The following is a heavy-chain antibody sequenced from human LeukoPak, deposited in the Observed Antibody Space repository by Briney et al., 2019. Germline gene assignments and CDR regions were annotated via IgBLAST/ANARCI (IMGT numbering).Heavy chain of an antibody. V-gene: IGHV3-15*01. CDR1: RFTFRNNW. Sequence: GGSLRLSCAASRFTFRNNWMSWVRQAPGKGLEWVGRIKSKTDGGTTDYAAPVKGRFTISRDDSKNTLYLQMNSLKTEDTAVYYCTTDGEKIAVGTYWGQGTLVTVSS. D-gene: IGHD6-19*01. CDR2: IKSKTDGGTT. J-gene: IGHJ4*02. CDR3: TTDGEKIAVGTY.